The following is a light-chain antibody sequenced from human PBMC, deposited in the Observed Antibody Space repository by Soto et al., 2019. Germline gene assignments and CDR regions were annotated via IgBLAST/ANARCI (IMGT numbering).Light chain of an antibody. Sequence: DIQLTQSPSFLSASVGDRVTITCRASQGISSSLAWFQQKPGKAPKLLIYAASTLQSRVPSRFSGSGSGTDFTLTISSLQPEDFATYYCQQANSFPLTFGGGTKVEIK. V-gene: IGKV1-9*01. CDR2: AAS. CDR3: QQANSFPLT. J-gene: IGKJ4*01. CDR1: QGISSS.